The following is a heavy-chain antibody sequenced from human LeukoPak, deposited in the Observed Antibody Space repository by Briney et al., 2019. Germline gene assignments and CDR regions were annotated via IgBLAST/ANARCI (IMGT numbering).Heavy chain of an antibody. CDR1: GGSISSSNW. CDR2: IYHSGST. Sequence: SGTLSLTCAVSGGSISSSNWWSWVRQPPGKGLEWIGEIYHSGSTNYNPSLKSRVTISVDKSKNQFSLKLSSVTAADTVVYYCARVKYYGSGSYYNFDYWGQGTLVTVSS. CDR3: ARVKYYGSGSYYNFDY. D-gene: IGHD3-10*01. J-gene: IGHJ4*02. V-gene: IGHV4-4*02.